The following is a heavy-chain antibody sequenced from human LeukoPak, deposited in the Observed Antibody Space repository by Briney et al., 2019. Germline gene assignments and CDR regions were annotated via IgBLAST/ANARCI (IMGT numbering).Heavy chain of an antibody. D-gene: IGHD4-17*01. CDR1: GSTFSSYW. Sequence: GGSLRLSCAASGSTFSSYWMSWVRQAPGKGLEWVSAITGSGGSTYYADSVKGRFTISRDNSKNTLYLQMNGLRAEDTAVYYCAKALGDPTDYWGQGTLVTVSS. CDR2: ITGSGGST. J-gene: IGHJ4*02. CDR3: AKALGDPTDY. V-gene: IGHV3-23*01.